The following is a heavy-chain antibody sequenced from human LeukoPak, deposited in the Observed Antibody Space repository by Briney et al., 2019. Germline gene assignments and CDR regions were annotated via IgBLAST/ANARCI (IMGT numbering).Heavy chain of an antibody. CDR3: ASMEGYSSSWVDY. V-gene: IGHV1-69*04. D-gene: IGHD6-13*01. Sequence: ASVKVSCKASGGTFSSYAISWVRQAPGQGLEWMGRIIPILGIANYAQKFQGRVTITADKSTSTAYMELSSLRSEDTSVYYCASMEGYSSSWVDYWGQGTLVTVSS. CDR2: IIPILGIA. J-gene: IGHJ4*02. CDR1: GGTFSSYA.